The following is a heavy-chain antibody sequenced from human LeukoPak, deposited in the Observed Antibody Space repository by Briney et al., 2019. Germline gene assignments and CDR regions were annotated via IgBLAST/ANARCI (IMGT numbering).Heavy chain of an antibody. D-gene: IGHD3-10*01. CDR3: AKGVRGYATNFDY. CDR2: IYSGGST. Sequence: GGSLRLSCAASGFTVSSNYMSWVRQAPGKGLEWVSVIYSGGSTYYADSVKGRFTISRDNSKNTLYLQMNSLRAEDTAVYYCAKGVRGYATNFDYWGQGTLVTVSS. J-gene: IGHJ4*02. CDR1: GFTVSSNY. V-gene: IGHV3-66*01.